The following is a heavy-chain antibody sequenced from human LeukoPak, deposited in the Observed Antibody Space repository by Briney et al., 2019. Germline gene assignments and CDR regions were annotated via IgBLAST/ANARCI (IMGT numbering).Heavy chain of an antibody. D-gene: IGHD1-20*01. J-gene: IGHJ4*02. CDR3: ARDPGYTANWNYFDY. CDR2: FHHPGTT. Sequence: SETLSLTCAVSGYSISSGYYWGWIRQPPGKGLEWVGTFHHPGTTYYNPSLSSRVTISVDTSNNQFSLRLNSVTAADTAVYFCARDPGYTANWNYFDYWGQGALVTVSS. CDR1: GYSISSGYY. V-gene: IGHV4-38-2*02.